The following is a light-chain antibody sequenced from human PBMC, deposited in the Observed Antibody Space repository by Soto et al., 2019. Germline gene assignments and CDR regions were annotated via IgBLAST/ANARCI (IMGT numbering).Light chain of an antibody. CDR1: SSDVGGYDY. V-gene: IGLV2-14*01. CDR2: EVT. J-gene: IGLJ1*01. Sequence: QSVLTQPASVSASPGQSITISCTGTSSDVGGYDYVSWYQQHPDKAPKLMIYEVTNRPSGVSDRFSGSKSGNTASLTISGLQADDEADYYCSSFSSGSNRYVLGTGTKVTVL. CDR3: SSFSSGSNRYV.